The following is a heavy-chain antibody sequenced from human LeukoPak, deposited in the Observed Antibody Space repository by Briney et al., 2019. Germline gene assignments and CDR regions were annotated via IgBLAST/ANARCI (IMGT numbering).Heavy chain of an antibody. J-gene: IGHJ2*01. CDR1: GGSISNYY. D-gene: IGHD7-27*01. V-gene: IGHV4-4*08. CDR3: ARELGWGSAGSWYFDL. Sequence: SETLSLTCTVSGGSISNYYWSWIRQPPGKGLEWIGYIYSIGTTKYNPSLESRVTVSLDTSKNQFSLKLTSVTAADTAVYYCARELGWGSAGSWYFDLWGRGTLVTVSS. CDR2: IYSIGTT.